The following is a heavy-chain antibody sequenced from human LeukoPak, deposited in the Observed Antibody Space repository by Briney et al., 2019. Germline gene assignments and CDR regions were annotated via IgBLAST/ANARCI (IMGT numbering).Heavy chain of an antibody. D-gene: IGHD3-22*01. CDR3: ARDKYYDSSGSFDAFDI. Sequence: GGSLRLSCAASGFTVSSNYMSWVRQAPGKGLEWVSVIYSGGSTYYADSVKGRFTISRDNSKNTLYLQMNSLRAEDTAVYYCARDKYYDSSGSFDAFDIWGQGTMVTVSS. CDR1: GFTVSSNY. CDR2: IYSGGST. V-gene: IGHV3-66*01. J-gene: IGHJ3*02.